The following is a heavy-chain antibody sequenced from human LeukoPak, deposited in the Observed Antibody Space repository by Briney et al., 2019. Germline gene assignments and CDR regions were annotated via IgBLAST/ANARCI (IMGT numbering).Heavy chain of an antibody. J-gene: IGHJ4*02. CDR2: INKSGTFI. Sequence: GGSLRLSCPASGFTFRDYTMNWVRQAPGKGLEWVSAINKSGTFIKYADSVKGRFTVSRDNARNSLFLQMNSLRVEDTAVYFCAREVLIVVEPAANTIDYWGQGTRVTVSS. V-gene: IGHV3-21*01. D-gene: IGHD2-15*01. CDR1: GFTFRDYT. CDR3: AREVLIVVEPAANTIDY.